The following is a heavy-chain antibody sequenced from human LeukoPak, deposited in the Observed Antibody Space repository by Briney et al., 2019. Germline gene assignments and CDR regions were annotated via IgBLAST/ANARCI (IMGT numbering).Heavy chain of an antibody. V-gene: IGHV3-21*01. D-gene: IGHD2-15*01. Sequence: GGSLRLSCAASGFTFSSYSMNWVHQAPGKGLEWVSSISSSSSYIYYADSVKGRFTISRDNAKNSLYLQMNSLRAEDTAVYYCASWDCSGGSCYSPYYYYGMDVSGQGTTVTVSS. CDR1: GFTFSSYS. CDR2: ISSSSSYI. J-gene: IGHJ6*02. CDR3: ASWDCSGGSCYSPYYYYGMDV.